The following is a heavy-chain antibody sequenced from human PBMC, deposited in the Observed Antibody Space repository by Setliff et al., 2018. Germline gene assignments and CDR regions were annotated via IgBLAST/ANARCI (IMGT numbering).Heavy chain of an antibody. D-gene: IGHD3-22*01. CDR1: GGSISSHY. J-gene: IGHJ4*02. V-gene: IGHV4-4*07. CDR2: LYTSGDT. CDR3: ARAPRYFDATGSYFDS. Sequence: SETLSLTCTVSGGSISSHYWTWIRQPAGKGLEWIGRLYTSGDTNYNPSLKSRVSMSLDTSKNQFSLKLSSVTAADTAVYYCARAPRYFDATGSYFDSWGQGTLVTVSS.